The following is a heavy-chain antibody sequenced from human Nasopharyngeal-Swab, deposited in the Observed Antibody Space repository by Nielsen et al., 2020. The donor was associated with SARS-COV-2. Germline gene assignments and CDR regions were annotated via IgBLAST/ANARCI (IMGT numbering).Heavy chain of an antibody. D-gene: IGHD2-21*01. Sequence: GGSLRLSCAASGFTFSSYAMSWVRQAPGKGLEWVSIISGSGDTTYYADSVNDRLTISRDNSKNTLYLQTNSLRVEDTAVYYCAKAPYLRGLDVWGQGTTVTVSS. CDR3: AKAPYLRGLDV. J-gene: IGHJ6*02. CDR2: ISGSGDTT. V-gene: IGHV3-23*01. CDR1: GFTFSSYA.